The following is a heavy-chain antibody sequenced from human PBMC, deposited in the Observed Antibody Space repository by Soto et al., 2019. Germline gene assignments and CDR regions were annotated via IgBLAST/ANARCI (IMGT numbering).Heavy chain of an antibody. CDR2: IYPGDSDT. J-gene: IGHJ6*02. V-gene: IGHV5-51*01. CDR3: ARNRLRQYYYGMDV. Sequence: RQSLKISCKATGYSFTNYWIGWVRQMPGKGLEWMGTIYPGDSDTRYSPSFRGQVTISADKSISHVYLQWSSLKASDTAMYYCARNRLRQYYYGMDVWGQGTTVTVSS. D-gene: IGHD3-10*01. CDR1: GYSFTNYW.